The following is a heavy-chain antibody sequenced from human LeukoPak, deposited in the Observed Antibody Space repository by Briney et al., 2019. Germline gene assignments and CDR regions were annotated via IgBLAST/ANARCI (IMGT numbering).Heavy chain of an antibody. CDR2: IYHSGST. CDR3: ASSSVVVVAANTVGFDY. D-gene: IGHD2-15*01. Sequence: PSETLSLTCTVSGYSISSGYYWGWIRQPPGKGLEWIGSIYHSGSTNYNPSLKSRVTISVDTSKNQFSLKLSSVTAADTAVYYCASSSVVVVAANTVGFDYWGQGTLVTVSS. CDR1: GYSISSGYY. V-gene: IGHV4-38-2*02. J-gene: IGHJ4*02.